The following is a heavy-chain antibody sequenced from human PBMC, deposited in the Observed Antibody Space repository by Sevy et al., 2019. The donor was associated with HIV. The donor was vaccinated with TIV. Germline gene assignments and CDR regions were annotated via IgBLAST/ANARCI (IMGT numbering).Heavy chain of an antibody. CDR3: AKDFCSGGSCNSAFVY. CDR1: GYTFTSYI. V-gene: IGHV1-3*01. CDR2: ISAANGDT. Sequence: ASVKVSCKASGYTFTSYIIYWVRQAPGQSLECMGWISAANGDTKYSQKFQGRVSFTRDTSASTAYMELGSLRSEDTAVYYCAKDFCSGGSCNSAFVYWGQGTLVTVSS. D-gene: IGHD2-15*01. J-gene: IGHJ4*02.